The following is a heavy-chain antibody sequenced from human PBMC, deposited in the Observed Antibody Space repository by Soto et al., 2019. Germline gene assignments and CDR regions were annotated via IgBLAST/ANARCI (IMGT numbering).Heavy chain of an antibody. CDR3: ARDLGVVIAVVPAAPSMDV. J-gene: IGHJ6*02. CDR2: TYYRSKWYN. CDR1: GDSVSSNSAA. V-gene: IGHV6-1*01. Sequence: SQALSLTCAISGDSVSSNSAAWNWIRQSPSRGLEWLGRTYYRSKWYNDYAVSVKSRITINPDTSKNQFSLQLNSVTPEDTAVYYCARDLGVVIAVVPAAPSMDVWGQGTTVTVSS. D-gene: IGHD2-2*01.